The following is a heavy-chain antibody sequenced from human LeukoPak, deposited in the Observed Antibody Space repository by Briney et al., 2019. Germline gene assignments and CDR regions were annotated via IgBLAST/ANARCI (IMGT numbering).Heavy chain of an antibody. V-gene: IGHV1-18*01. CDR2: ISAYNGNT. J-gene: IGHJ3*02. D-gene: IGHD4-17*01. CDR1: GYTFTSYG. Sequence: ASVKVSCKASGYTFTSYGISRVRQAPGQGLEWMGWISAYNGNTNYAQKLQGRVTMTTDTSTSTAYMELRSLRSDDTAVYYCARDPDYGDYVRGAFDIWGQGTMVTVSS. CDR3: ARDPDYGDYVRGAFDI.